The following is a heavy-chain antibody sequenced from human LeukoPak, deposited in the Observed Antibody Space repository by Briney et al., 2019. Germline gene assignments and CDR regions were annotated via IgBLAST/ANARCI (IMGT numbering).Heavy chain of an antibody. V-gene: IGHV4-39*01. CDR2: IYYSGST. CDR1: GGSLSSSSYY. J-gene: IGHJ3*02. D-gene: IGHD3-22*01. CDR3: ARHYYYDSTQTGAFDI. Sequence: SETLSLTCTVSGGSLSSSSYYCGWVRQPPGKGLEWIGSIYYSGSTYYNPSLKSRVTISVDTSKNQFSLKLSSVTAADTAVYYCARHYYYDSTQTGAFDIWGQGTMVTVSS.